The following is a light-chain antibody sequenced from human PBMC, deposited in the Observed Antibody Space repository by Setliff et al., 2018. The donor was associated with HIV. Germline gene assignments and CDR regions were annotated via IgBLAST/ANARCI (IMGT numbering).Light chain of an antibody. CDR3: SSYTRNSTYV. V-gene: IGLV2-14*01. CDR2: EVG. Sequence: VLTQPASVSGSPGQSITISCTGTTSDVGAYNYVSWYQHHPGKAPKLMIYEVGNRPSGVSNRFSGSKSGNTASLTISGLQAEDEADYFCSSYTRNSTYVFGAGTKVTVL. CDR1: TSDVGAYNY. J-gene: IGLJ1*01.